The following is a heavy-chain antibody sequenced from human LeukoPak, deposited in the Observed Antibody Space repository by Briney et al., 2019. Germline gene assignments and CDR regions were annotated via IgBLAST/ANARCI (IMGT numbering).Heavy chain of an antibody. CDR2: ISAYNGNT. CDR1: GYTFTSYG. V-gene: IGHV1-18*01. J-gene: IGHJ4*02. CDR3: AREVSTYYYDSSGRSVDY. Sequence: ASEKVSCKASGYTFTSYGISWVRQAPGQGLEWMGWISAYNGNTNYAQKLQGRVTMTTDTSTSTAYMELRSLRSDDTAVYYCAREVSTYYYDSSGRSVDYWGQGTLVTVSS. D-gene: IGHD3-22*01.